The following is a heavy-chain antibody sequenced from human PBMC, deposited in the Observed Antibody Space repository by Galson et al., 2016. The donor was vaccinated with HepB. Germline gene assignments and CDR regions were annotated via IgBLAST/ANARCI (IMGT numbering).Heavy chain of an antibody. CDR3: ARDWGGHGSVFDH. J-gene: IGHJ4*02. V-gene: IGHV1-18*01. Sequence: SVKVSCKASGYTFTTYGIDWVRQAPGQGLEWMGWISPYNGNIYYAQNLQGRVTMTTDTSTSTAYMELRSLRSDDTAVYYCARDWGGHGSVFDHWGQGALVTVSS. CDR1: GYTFTTYG. D-gene: IGHD3-10*01. CDR2: ISPYNGNI.